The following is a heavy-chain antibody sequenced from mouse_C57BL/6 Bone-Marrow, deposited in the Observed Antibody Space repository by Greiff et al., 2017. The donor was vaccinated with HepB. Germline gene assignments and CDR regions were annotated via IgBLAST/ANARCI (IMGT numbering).Heavy chain of an antibody. CDR1: GYTFTSYW. CDR2: IYPGSRST. V-gene: IGHV1-55*01. J-gene: IGHJ2*01. CDR3: ASEYY. Sequence: VQLQQPGAELVKPGASVKLSCKASGYTFTSYWITWVKQRPGQGLEWIGDIYPGSRSTNYNEKFTSQATLTVDTSASTAYMQLSSLTSEDSAVSYGASEYYWGQGTTLTVSS.